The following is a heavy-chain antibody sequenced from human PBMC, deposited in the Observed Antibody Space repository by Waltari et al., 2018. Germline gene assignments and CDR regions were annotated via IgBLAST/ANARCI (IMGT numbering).Heavy chain of an antibody. D-gene: IGHD1-26*01. CDR3: ARRRWELPAAFDI. Sequence: QVQLQESGPGLVKPSETLSLTCAVSGYSISSGYYWGWIRQPPGKGLEWIGSIYHSGSTYYTPSLKSRVTISVDTSKNQFSLKLSSVTAADTAVYYCARRRWELPAAFDIWGQGTMVTVSS. CDR1: GYSISSGYY. CDR2: IYHSGST. J-gene: IGHJ3*02. V-gene: IGHV4-38-2*01.